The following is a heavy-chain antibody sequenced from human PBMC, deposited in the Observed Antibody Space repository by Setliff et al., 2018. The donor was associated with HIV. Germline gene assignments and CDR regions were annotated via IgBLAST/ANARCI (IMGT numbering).Heavy chain of an antibody. CDR1: GGSISSYH. CDR2: IYYTGNT. V-gene: IGHV4-59*01. D-gene: IGHD2-2*01. CDR3: ARMDSSTWPDYYFYGMDV. Sequence: SETLSLTCTVSGGSISSYHWNWIRQPPGKGLEWIGYIYYTGNTNYNPSLKSRVTISVDTSQNQFSLKLTSATAADTAVYYCARMDSSTWPDYYFYGMDVWGQGTTVTVSS. J-gene: IGHJ6*02.